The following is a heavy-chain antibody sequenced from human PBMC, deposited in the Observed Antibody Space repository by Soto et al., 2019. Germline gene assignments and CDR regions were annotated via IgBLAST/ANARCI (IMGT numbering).Heavy chain of an antibody. CDR2: IYSGGST. D-gene: IGHD6-13*01. V-gene: IGHV3-66*01. CDR3: ARAGSSWDAFDI. CDR1: EFTVSSKY. J-gene: IGHJ3*02. Sequence: EVQLVESGGGLVQPGGSLRLSCAASEFTVSSKYMSWVRQAPGKGLEWVSVIYSGGSTYYADSVKGRFTISRDNSKNTLYLQMNSLRAEDTAVYYCARAGSSWDAFDIWGQGTMVTVSS.